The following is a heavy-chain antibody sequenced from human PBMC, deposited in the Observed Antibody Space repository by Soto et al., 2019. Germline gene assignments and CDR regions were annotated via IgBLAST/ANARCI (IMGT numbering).Heavy chain of an antibody. CDR3: ARGTDR. V-gene: IGHV4-30-2*01. CDR1: GGSISSGGYS. CDR2: IYHSGST. J-gene: IGHJ5*02. Sequence: PSETLSLTCAVSGGSISSGGYSWSWIRQPPGKGLEWIGYIYHSGSTYYNPSLKSRVTLSVDRSKNQFSLKLSSVTAADTAVYYCARGTDRWGQGTLVTVYS.